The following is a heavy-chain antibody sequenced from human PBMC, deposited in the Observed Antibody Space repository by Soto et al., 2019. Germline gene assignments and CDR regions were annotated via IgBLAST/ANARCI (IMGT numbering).Heavy chain of an antibody. CDR2: IIPIFGTA. Sequence: SVKVSCKASGGTFSSYAISWVRQAPGQGLEWMGGIIPIFGTANYAQKFQGRVTITADESTSTAYMELSSLRSEDTAVYYCARSSGWLKDAFDIWGQGTMVTVSS. CDR3: ARSSGWLKDAFDI. J-gene: IGHJ3*02. V-gene: IGHV1-69*13. D-gene: IGHD6-19*01. CDR1: GGTFSSYA.